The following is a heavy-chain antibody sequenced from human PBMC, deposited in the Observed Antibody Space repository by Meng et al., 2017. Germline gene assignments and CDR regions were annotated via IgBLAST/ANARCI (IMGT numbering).Heavy chain of an antibody. V-gene: IGHV3-33*01. D-gene: IGHD2-15*01. Sequence: GESLKISCAASGFTFSSYGMHWVRQAPGKGLEWVAVIWYDGSNKYYADSVKGRFTISRDNSKTTLYLQMNSLRAEDTAVYYCARDGYCSGGSCYRTQFDYWGQGTLVTVSS. CDR2: IWYDGSNK. CDR3: ARDGYCSGGSCYRTQFDY. CDR1: GFTFSSYG. J-gene: IGHJ4*02.